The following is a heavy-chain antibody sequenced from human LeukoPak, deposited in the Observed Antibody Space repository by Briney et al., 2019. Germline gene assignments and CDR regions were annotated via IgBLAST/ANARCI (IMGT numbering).Heavy chain of an antibody. V-gene: IGHV5-51*01. J-gene: IGHJ4*02. Sequence: GAPLKISFKGSGYRFTNYWIGWVRQMPGKGLEWMGIIYPGDSDTRYSPSFQGQVTISADKSIPTAYLQWSSLKASDTAMYYCAMNFASGSYGPFDYWGQGTLVTVPS. CDR3: AMNFASGSYGPFDY. CDR1: GYRFTNYW. CDR2: IYPGDSDT. D-gene: IGHD3-10*01.